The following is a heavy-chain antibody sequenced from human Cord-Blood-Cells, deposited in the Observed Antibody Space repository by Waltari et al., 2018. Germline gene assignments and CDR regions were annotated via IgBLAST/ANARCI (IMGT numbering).Heavy chain of an antibody. D-gene: IGHD1-26*01. J-gene: IGHJ5*02. Sequence: QVQLQQWGAGMLQPSETLSLTCAVYCGFFRGYYWSWIRQPPGKGLEWIGEINHSGSTNYNPSLKSRVTISVDTSKNQFSLKLSSVTAADTAVYYCARGGGSYYNWFDPWGQGTLVTVSS. V-gene: IGHV4-34*01. CDR1: CGFFRGYY. CDR2: INHSGST. CDR3: ARGGGSYYNWFDP.